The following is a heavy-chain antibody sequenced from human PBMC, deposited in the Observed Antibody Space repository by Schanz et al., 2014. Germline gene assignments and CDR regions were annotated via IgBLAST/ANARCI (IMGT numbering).Heavy chain of an antibody. CDR3: AKVVASGPTTGPFDP. J-gene: IGHJ5*02. CDR2: ISYHGSER. D-gene: IGHD1-26*01. Sequence: VQLVESGGGLAQPGGSLRLSCAASGFNFTIYSMNWVRQAPGKGLEWVAVISYHGSERYYADSVKGRFTISRDNSRNTLYLQMDSLRDEDTALYYCAKVVASGPTTGPFDPWGQGTLVTVSS. CDR1: GFNFTIYS. V-gene: IGHV3-30*18.